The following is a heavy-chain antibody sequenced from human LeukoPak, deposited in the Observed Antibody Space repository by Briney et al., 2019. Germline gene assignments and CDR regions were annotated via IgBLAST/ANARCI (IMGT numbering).Heavy chain of an antibody. CDR2: IYYSGST. J-gene: IGHJ5*02. CDR1: GYSISSGYY. V-gene: IGHV4-61*01. D-gene: IGHD3-3*01. CDR3: ARVLLSNYDFWSGYSNWFDP. Sequence: SETLSLTCTVSGYSISSGYYWGWIRQPPGKGLEWIGYIYYSGSTNYNPSLKSRVTISVDTSKNQFSLKLSSVIAADTAVYYCARVLLSNYDFWSGYSNWFDPWGQGTLVTVSS.